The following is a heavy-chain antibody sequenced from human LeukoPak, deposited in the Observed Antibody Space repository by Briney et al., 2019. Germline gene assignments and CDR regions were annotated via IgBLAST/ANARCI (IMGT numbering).Heavy chain of an antibody. D-gene: IGHD5-12*01. CDR1: GYSFTSYW. CDR2: IYPGDSDT. CDR3: ARQSQVATITGDFDY. V-gene: IGHV5-51*01. J-gene: IGHJ4*02. Sequence: GESLKISCKGSGYSFTSYWIGWVRQMPGKGLEWMGIIYPGDSDTRYSPSLQGQVTISADKSISTAYLQWSSLKASDTAMYYCARQSQVATITGDFDYWGQGTLVTVSS.